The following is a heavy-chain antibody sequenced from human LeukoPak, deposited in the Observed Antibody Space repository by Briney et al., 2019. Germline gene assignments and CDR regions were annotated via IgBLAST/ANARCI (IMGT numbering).Heavy chain of an antibody. D-gene: IGHD4-17*01. Sequence: SETRSLTCTVSGGSISGSSYYWAWIRHPPGKGLEWVGSGFYSGSAYYNPSLKSRLTISVDTSKNQFSLDLRSVTAADTAVYYCARLRGAMTPVTSDFDYWGQGILVTVSS. CDR3: ARLRGAMTPVTSDFDY. J-gene: IGHJ4*02. CDR2: GFYSGSA. V-gene: IGHV4-39*01. CDR1: GGSISGSSYY.